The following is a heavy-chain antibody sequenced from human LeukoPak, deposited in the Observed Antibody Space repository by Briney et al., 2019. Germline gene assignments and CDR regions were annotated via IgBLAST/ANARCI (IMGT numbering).Heavy chain of an antibody. V-gene: IGHV4-59*08. CDR2: IYYSGST. J-gene: IGHJ4*02. D-gene: IGHD3-22*01. CDR1: GGSISSYY. Sequence: SETLSLTCTVSGGSISSYYWSWIRQPPGKGLEWIGYIYYSGSTNYNPSLKSRVTISVDTSKNQFSLKLSSVTAADTAVYYCASIDYYDSSGYYYGPDYWGQGTLVTVSS. CDR3: ASIDYYDSSGYYYGPDY.